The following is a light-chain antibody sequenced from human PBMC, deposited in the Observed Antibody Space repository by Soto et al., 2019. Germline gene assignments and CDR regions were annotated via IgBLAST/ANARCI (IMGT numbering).Light chain of an antibody. V-gene: IGKV3-11*01. J-gene: IGKJ4*02. CDR1: QSVTNH. CDR2: DSS. CDR3: QQRSNWPRT. Sequence: IVLTQAQDTLSSPGGVRASLTSWASQSVTNHLAWFQQKPGQAPRLLIYDSSNRATGIPARFSGSGSGTEFTLTISRLQSEDFAVYYCQQRSNWPRTFGGGTKVDIK.